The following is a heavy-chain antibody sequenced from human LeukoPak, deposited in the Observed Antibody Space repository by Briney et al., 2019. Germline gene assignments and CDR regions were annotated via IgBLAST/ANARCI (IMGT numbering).Heavy chain of an antibody. J-gene: IGHJ6*03. Sequence: ASVKVSCKDSGYTFTSYDITWVRQATGQGLEWMGWMNPNSGNTGYAQRFQGRVTMTRDTSISTAYMELSSLRSEDTAVYYCARGYSNYDAIRTKPFYYMDVWGEGTTVTVSS. CDR2: MNPNSGNT. CDR1: GYTFTSYD. V-gene: IGHV1-8*01. CDR3: ARGYSNYDAIRTKPFYYMDV. D-gene: IGHD4-11*01.